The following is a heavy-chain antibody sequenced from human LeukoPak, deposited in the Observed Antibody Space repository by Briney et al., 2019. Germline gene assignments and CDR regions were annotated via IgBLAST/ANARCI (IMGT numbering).Heavy chain of an antibody. J-gene: IGHJ4*02. CDR2: INWNGGST. Sequence: GGSLRLSCAASGFTFDDYGMSWVPQAPGKGLEWVSGINWNGGSTGYADSVKGRFTISRDNAKNSLYLQMNSLRAEDTALYYCARDPHVEMATIGDYWGQGTLVTVSS. D-gene: IGHD5-24*01. CDR3: ARDPHVEMATIGDY. CDR1: GFTFDDYG. V-gene: IGHV3-20*04.